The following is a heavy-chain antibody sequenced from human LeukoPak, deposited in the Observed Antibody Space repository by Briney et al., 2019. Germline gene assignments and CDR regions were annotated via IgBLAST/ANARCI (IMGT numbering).Heavy chain of an antibody. Sequence: GVSLRLSCAASGFTFSSYGMHWVRQAPGKGLEWVAVIWYDGSNKYYADSVKGRFTISRDNSKNTLYLQMNSLRAEDTAVYYCARAPYCSSTSCYALSWFDPWGQGTLVTVSS. CDR2: IWYDGSNK. J-gene: IGHJ5*02. D-gene: IGHD2-2*01. CDR1: GFTFSSYG. CDR3: ARAPYCSSTSCYALSWFDP. V-gene: IGHV3-33*01.